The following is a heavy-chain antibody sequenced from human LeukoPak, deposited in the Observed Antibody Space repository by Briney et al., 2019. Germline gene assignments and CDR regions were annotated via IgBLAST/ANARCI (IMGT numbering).Heavy chain of an antibody. CDR2: ISSSSSYI. CDR1: GFTFSSYG. CDR3: ARGGEIQLWYTGLTNWFDP. J-gene: IGHJ5*02. Sequence: NPGGSLRLSCAASGFTFSSYGMHWVRQAPGKGLEWVSSISSSSSYIYYADSVKGRFTISRDNAKNSLYLQMNSLRAEDTAVYYCARGGEIQLWYTGLTNWFDPWGQGTLVTVSS. D-gene: IGHD5-18*01. V-gene: IGHV3-21*01.